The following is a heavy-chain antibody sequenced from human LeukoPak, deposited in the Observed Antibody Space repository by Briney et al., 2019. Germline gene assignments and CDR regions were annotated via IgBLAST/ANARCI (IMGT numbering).Heavy chain of an antibody. CDR1: GYTFTSYD. D-gene: IGHD3-10*01. CDR3: ARSYYYGSGSYYSLDQFDY. Sequence: ASVKVSCKASGYTFTSYDINWVRQATGQGLEWMGWINPNSGGTNYAQKFQGRVTMTRDTSISTAYMELSRLRSDDTAVYYCARSYYYGSGSYYSLDQFDYWGQGTLVTVSS. J-gene: IGHJ4*02. V-gene: IGHV1-2*02. CDR2: INPNSGGT.